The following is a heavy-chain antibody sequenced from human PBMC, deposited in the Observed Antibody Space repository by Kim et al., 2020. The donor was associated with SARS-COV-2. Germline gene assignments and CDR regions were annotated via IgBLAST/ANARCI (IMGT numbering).Heavy chain of an antibody. Sequence: GGSLRLSCAASGFTVSSNYMSWVRQAPGKGLEWVSVIYSGGSTYYADSVKGRFTISRDNSKNTLYLQMNSLRAEDTAVYYCATGYSYGLGYYYYGMDVWGQGTTVTVSS. CDR3: ATGYSYGLGYYYYGMDV. CDR1: GFTVSSNY. J-gene: IGHJ6*02. CDR2: IYSGGST. V-gene: IGHV3-66*02. D-gene: IGHD5-18*01.